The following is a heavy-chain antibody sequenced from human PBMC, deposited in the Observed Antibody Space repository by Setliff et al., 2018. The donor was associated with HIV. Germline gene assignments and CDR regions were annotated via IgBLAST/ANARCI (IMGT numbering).Heavy chain of an antibody. D-gene: IGHD3-16*01. J-gene: IGHJ4*02. V-gene: IGHV4-39*01. CDR1: GGSISSSSYY. Sequence: SETLSLTCTVSGGSISSSSYYWGWIRQPPGKGLEWIGSLYYSRTTYYNPSLKSRLTISVDTSKNQFSLKLSSVTAADTAVYYCARRTLITGYDYWGQGTLVTVS. CDR3: ARRTLITGYDY. CDR2: LYYSRTT.